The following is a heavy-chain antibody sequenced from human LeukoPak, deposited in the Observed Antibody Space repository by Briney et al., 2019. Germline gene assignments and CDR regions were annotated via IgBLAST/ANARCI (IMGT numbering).Heavy chain of an antibody. Sequence: PSETLSLTCNVSGGSVSSSNHHWAWIRQSPGMGLEWVGTFFSTGRTSQNPDPSLKGRVTLSVDTSRNQFSLQLSSVTAADTAVYYCARWGGGYCSSTSCYGNWFDPWGQGTLVTVSS. J-gene: IGHJ5*02. CDR1: GGSVSSSNHH. CDR2: FFSTGRT. D-gene: IGHD2-2*01. CDR3: ARWGGGYCSSTSCYGNWFDP. V-gene: IGHV4-39*01.